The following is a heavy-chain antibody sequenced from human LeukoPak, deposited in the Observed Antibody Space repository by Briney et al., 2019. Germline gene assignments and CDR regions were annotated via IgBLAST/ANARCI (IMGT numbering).Heavy chain of an antibody. D-gene: IGHD3-22*01. J-gene: IGHJ4*02. CDR1: GFTFSSYW. CDR3: SRSAYYDGSGNYYDY. V-gene: IGHV3-74*01. Sequence: PGGSLRLSCAASGFTFSSYWMHWVRQAPGKGLVWVSRISDGGSTTIYADSVKGRFTISRDNAKNTLYLQMNGLRAEDTAVYYCSRSAYYDGSGNYYDYWGQGTLVTVSS. CDR2: ISDGGSTT.